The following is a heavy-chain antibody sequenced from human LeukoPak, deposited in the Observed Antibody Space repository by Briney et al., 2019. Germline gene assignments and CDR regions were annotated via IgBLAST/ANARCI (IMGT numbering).Heavy chain of an antibody. V-gene: IGHV4-39*01. Sequence: SETLSLTCTVSGGSISSSSYYWGWVRQPPGKGLEWIGSIYYSGSTYYNPSLKRRVTISVDTSKNQFSLKLSSVTAADTAVYYCARRVAGTDLDFDYWGQGTLVTVSS. J-gene: IGHJ4*02. CDR1: GGSISSSSYY. D-gene: IGHD6-19*01. CDR2: IYYSGST. CDR3: ARRVAGTDLDFDY.